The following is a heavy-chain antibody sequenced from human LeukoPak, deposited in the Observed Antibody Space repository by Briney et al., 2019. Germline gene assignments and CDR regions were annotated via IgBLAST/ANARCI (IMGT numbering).Heavy chain of an antibody. CDR3: AREKSGWYSDYYYYYMDV. D-gene: IGHD6-19*01. V-gene: IGHV4-39*07. CDR1: GGSISSSSYY. J-gene: IGHJ6*03. CDR2: IYHSGST. Sequence: SETLSLTCTVSGGSISSSSYYWGWIRQPPGKGLEWIGSIYHSGSTYYNPSLKSRVTISVDTSKNQFSLKLSSVTAADTAVYYCAREKSGWYSDYYYYYMDVWGKGTTVTVSS.